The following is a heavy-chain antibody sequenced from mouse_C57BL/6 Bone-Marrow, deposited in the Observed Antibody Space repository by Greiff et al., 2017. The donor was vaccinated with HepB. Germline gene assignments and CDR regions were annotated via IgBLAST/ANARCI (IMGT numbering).Heavy chain of an antibody. CDR1: GFTFSDYG. CDR3: AILLYYYGSSSLDY. V-gene: IGHV5-17*01. D-gene: IGHD1-1*01. J-gene: IGHJ2*01. Sequence: DVMLVESGGGLVKPGGSLKLSCAASGFTFSDYGMHWVRQAPEKGLEWVAYISSGSSTIYYADTVKGRFTISRDNAKNTLFLQMTSLRSEDTAMYYCAILLYYYGSSSLDYWGQGTTLTVSS. CDR2: ISSGSSTI.